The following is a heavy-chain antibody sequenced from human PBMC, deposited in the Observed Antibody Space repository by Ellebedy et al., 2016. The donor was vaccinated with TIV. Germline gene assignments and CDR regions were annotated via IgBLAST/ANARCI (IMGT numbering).Heavy chain of an antibody. V-gene: IGHV1-3*01. J-gene: IGHJ6*02. CDR1: GFPFTTYA. CDR2: INAGNGNT. D-gene: IGHD3-10*01. Sequence: ASVKVSXXASGFPFTTYAVHWVRQAPGQRLEWMGWINAGNGNTKYSQKLQGRVTITRDTSASTAYMELSSLRSEDTAVYYCARYYYGSGSYYLGYYYGMDVWGQGTTVTVSS. CDR3: ARYYYGSGSYYLGYYYGMDV.